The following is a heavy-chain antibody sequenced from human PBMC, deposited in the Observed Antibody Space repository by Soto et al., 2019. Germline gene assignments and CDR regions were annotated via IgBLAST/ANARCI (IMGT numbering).Heavy chain of an antibody. D-gene: IGHD1-26*01. Sequence: QVQLVESGGGVVQPGRSLRLSCEASGFTFSSHGIHWVRQAPGKGLEWVALIWNDGSNKYYADSVKGRFTISRDDSKNTVHLQMNSLRAEDTAVYYCARDWEDAFDFWGHGTMVTVS. V-gene: IGHV3-33*01. J-gene: IGHJ3*01. CDR2: IWNDGSNK. CDR1: GFTFSSHG. CDR3: ARDWEDAFDF.